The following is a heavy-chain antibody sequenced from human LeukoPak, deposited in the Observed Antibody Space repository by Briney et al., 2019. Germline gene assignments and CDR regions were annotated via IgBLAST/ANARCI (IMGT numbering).Heavy chain of an antibody. V-gene: IGHV3-23*01. CDR2: ISGSGGST. J-gene: IGHJ5*02. CDR3: AREPGKYSSGWTNWFDP. D-gene: IGHD6-19*01. CDR1: GFTVSSNY. Sequence: GGSLRLSCAASGFTVSSNYMSWVRQAPGKGLEWVSAISGSGGSTYYADSVKGRFTISRDNSKNTLYLQMNSLKTEDTAVYYCAREPGKYSSGWTNWFDPWGQGALVTVSS.